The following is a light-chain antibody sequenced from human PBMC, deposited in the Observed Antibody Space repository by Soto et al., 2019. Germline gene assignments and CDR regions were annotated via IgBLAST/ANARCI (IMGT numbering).Light chain of an antibody. CDR2: KAS. CDR3: QQYSSYYS. Sequence: DIQMTQSPSTLSASVGDRVTITCRASQNIFTWLAWYQKKPGKAPTLLIYKASNLQSGVPSRFSGSGSGTEFTLTIDGLQPDDFATYYCQQYSSYYSFGQGTRLEIK. V-gene: IGKV1-5*03. J-gene: IGKJ2*03. CDR1: QNIFTW.